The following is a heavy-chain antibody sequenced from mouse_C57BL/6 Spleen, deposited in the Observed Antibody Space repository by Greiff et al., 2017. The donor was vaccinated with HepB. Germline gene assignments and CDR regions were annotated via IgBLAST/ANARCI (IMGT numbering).Heavy chain of an antibody. CDR1: GYTFTDYY. D-gene: IGHD2-5*01. J-gene: IGHJ3*01. CDR3: ASPYYSKGFAY. Sequence: VQLQQSGPELVKPGASVKISCKASGYTFTDYYMNWVKQSHGKSLEWIGDINPNNGGTSYNQKFKGKATLTVDKSSSTAYMELRSLTSEDSAVYYCASPYYSKGFAYWGQGTLVTVSA. CDR2: INPNNGGT. V-gene: IGHV1-26*01.